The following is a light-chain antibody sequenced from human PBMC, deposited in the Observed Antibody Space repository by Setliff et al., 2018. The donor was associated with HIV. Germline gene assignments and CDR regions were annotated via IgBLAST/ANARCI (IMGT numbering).Light chain of an antibody. J-gene: IGLJ2*01. Sequence: SVLTQPASVSGSPGQSITISCTGTSSDVGGYNYVSWYQQHPGKAPKLMIYEVSNRPPGVSNRFSGSKSGNTASLTISGLQAEDEADYFCSSYATSGTLVVFGGGTKVTVL. CDR2: EVS. CDR1: SSDVGGYNY. CDR3: SSYATSGTLVV. V-gene: IGLV2-14*01.